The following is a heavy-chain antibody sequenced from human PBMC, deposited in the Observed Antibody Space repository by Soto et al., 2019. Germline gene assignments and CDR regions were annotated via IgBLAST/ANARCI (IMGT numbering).Heavy chain of an antibody. CDR1: GYSFITYW. D-gene: IGHD5-12*01. J-gene: IGHJ6*02. CDR3: ARLGQGGYVQGMDV. Sequence: PGESLKISCNGSGYSFITYWIAWARQKPGKGLEWMGIIDPADSETKYSPSFQGQVTISVDKSTNTAYLQWSSLKASDTAKYYCARLGQGGYVQGMDVWGQGTTVTVSS. CDR2: IDPADSET. V-gene: IGHV5-51*01.